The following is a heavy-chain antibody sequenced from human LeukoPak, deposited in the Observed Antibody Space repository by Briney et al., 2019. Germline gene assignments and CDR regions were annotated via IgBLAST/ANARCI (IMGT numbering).Heavy chain of an antibody. CDR1: GGSISSSSYY. J-gene: IGHJ6*03. V-gene: IGHV4-39*07. D-gene: IGHD6-19*01. CDR2: IYYSGST. Sequence: PSETLSLTCTVSGGSISSSSYYWGWIRQPPGKGLEWIGSIYYSGSTYYNPSLKSRVTISVDTSKNQFSLKLSSVTAADTAVYYCARETSGWYGGDYYYYMDVWGKGTTVTVSS. CDR3: ARETSGWYGGDYYYYMDV.